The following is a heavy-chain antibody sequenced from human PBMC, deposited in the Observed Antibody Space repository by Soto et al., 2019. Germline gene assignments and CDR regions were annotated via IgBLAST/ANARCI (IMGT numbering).Heavy chain of an antibody. V-gene: IGHV1-18*04. D-gene: IGHD5-12*01. Sequence: ASVKVSCKASGYTLTNYGVTWVRQAPGQGLEWLGRVTPYKADTNSAQNLQGRVTMATDTSTNTAYLELRSLRSDDTAVYFCATDGPSNSGNLYAFDIWGQGTMVTVAS. CDR3: ATDGPSNSGNLYAFDI. CDR2: VTPYKADT. J-gene: IGHJ3*02. CDR1: GYTLTNYG.